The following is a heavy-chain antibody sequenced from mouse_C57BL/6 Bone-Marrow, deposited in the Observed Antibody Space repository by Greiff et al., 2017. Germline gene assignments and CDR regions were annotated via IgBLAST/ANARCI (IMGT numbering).Heavy chain of an antibody. CDR1: GYTFTDYY. Sequence: EVQLQQSGPVLVKPGASVKMSCKASGYTFTDYYMNWVKQSHGKSLEWIGVINPYNGGTSYNQKFKGKATLTVDKSSSTAYMELNSLTSEDSAVYYGARDDYGSNYNYFDYWGQGTTLTVSA. D-gene: IGHD1-1*01. J-gene: IGHJ2*01. CDR3: ARDDYGSNYNYFDY. V-gene: IGHV1-19*01. CDR2: INPYNGGT.